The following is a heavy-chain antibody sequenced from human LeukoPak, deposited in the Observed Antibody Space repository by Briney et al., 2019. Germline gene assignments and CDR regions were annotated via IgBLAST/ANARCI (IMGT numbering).Heavy chain of an antibody. CDR1: GYTFTSYY. CDR2: INPSGGST. CDR3: ARDKGYGDYGNYGMDV. D-gene: IGHD4-17*01. V-gene: IGHV1-46*01. Sequence: APVKVSCKASGYTFTSYYMHWVRQAPGQGLEWMGIINPSGGSTSYAQKFQGRVTMTRDTSTSTVYMELSSLRSEDTAVYYCARDKGYGDYGNYGMDVWGQGTTVTVSS. J-gene: IGHJ6*02.